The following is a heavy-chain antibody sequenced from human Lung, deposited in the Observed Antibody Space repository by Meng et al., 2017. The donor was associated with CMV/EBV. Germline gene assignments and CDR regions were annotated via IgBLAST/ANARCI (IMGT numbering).Heavy chain of an antibody. CDR3: ARGARLGYCSGANCYFNDF. CDR1: GGSLSNYR. J-gene: IGHJ4*02. CDR2: IIPILGIP. V-gene: IGHV1-69*10. Sequence: SVKVSXKASGGSLSNYRLNWVRQVPGQGFQWMGGIIPILGIPDYPENFQGRVTITADISTDTAYMHLSSLRLEDTAVYYCARGARLGYCSGANCYFNDFWGQGTWVTVSS. D-gene: IGHD2-15*01.